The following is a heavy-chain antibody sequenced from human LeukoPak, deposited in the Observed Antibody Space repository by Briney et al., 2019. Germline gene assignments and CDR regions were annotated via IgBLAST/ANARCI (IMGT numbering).Heavy chain of an antibody. CDR1: GYTFTSYA. CDR3: ARPGIAVAGTSEYNWFDP. Sequence: AASVKVSCKASGYTFTSYAMNWVRQAPGQGLEWMGWINTNTGNPTYAQGFTGRFVFSLDTSVSTAYLQISSLKAEDTAVYYCARPGIAVAGTSEYNWFDPWGQGTLVTVSS. CDR2: INTNTGNP. D-gene: IGHD6-19*01. J-gene: IGHJ5*02. V-gene: IGHV7-4-1*02.